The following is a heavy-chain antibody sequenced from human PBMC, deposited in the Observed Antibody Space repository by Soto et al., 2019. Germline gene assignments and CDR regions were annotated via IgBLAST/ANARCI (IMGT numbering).Heavy chain of an antibody. CDR2: IYYSGST. D-gene: IGHD6-6*01. CDR3: AREVGSSFDNWFDP. CDR1: GGSISSYY. V-gene: IGHV4-59*01. Sequence: SETLSLTCTVSGGSISSYYWSWIRQPPGKGLEWIGYIYYSGSTNYNPALKSRVTISVETSKNQFSLELSSVTAADTAVYYCAREVGSSFDNWFDPWGQGTLVTVSS. J-gene: IGHJ5*02.